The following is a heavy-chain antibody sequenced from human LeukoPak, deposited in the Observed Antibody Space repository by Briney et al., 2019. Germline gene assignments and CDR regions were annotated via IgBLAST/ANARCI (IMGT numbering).Heavy chain of an antibody. CDR2: ISSSSSTI. CDR1: GFTFSSYS. D-gene: IGHD6-13*01. CDR3: AREVSSWSIGWFDP. J-gene: IGHJ5*02. Sequence: GGSLRLSCAASGFTFSSYSMNWVRQAPGKGLGWVSYISSSSSTIYYADSVKGRFTISRDNAKNSLYLQMNSLRAEDTAVYYCAREVSSWSIGWFDPWGQGTLVTVSS. V-gene: IGHV3-48*01.